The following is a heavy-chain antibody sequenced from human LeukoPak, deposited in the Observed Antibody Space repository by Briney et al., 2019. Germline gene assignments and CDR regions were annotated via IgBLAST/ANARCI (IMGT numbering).Heavy chain of an antibody. V-gene: IGHV3-7*03. CDR3: ARENFWSGYFGYYYYGMDV. Sequence: PGGSLRLSCVASGFTFSSYWMSWVRQAPGKGLEWVANIKQDGSEKYYVDSVKGRFTISRDNAKNSLYLQMNSLRAEDTAVYYCARENFWSGYFGYYYYGMDVWGQGTTVTVSS. J-gene: IGHJ6*02. CDR2: IKQDGSEK. CDR1: GFTFSSYW. D-gene: IGHD3-3*01.